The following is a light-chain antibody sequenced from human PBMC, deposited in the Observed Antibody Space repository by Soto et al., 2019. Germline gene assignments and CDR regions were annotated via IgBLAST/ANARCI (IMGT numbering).Light chain of an antibody. V-gene: IGKV1-5*03. CDR1: QSISSW. Sequence: DIQMTQSPSTLSASVGDRVTITSRASQSISSWLAWYQQKPGKAPKSLIYKASSLESGVPSRFSGGGSGTEFTLTISSLQPDDFATYYCQQYSIYPITFGQGTRLEIK. CDR2: KAS. CDR3: QQYSIYPIT. J-gene: IGKJ5*01.